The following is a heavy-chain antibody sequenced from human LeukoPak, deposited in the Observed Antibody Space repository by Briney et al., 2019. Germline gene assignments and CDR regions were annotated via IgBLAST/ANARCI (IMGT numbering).Heavy chain of an antibody. CDR2: IYYSRSP. Sequence: SETLSLTCTVSGGPISSSSYYWGWIRQPPGKGLERNGSIYYSRSPYYNLSLKSRVNISVDTSQNQLALELTSVTPPDPALHYCVWFYGSWSRWGQGTLVTVSS. CDR3: VWFYGSWSR. V-gene: IGHV4-39*01. D-gene: IGHD3-10*01. J-gene: IGHJ4*02. CDR1: GGPISSSSYY.